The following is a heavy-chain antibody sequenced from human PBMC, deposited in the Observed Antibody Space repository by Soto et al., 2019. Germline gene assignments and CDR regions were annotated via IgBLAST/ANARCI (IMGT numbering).Heavy chain of an antibody. CDR1: GFSLTTDRVG. CDR2: IYWDDSK. V-gene: IGHV2-5*02. CDR3: AHAYGGGSLY. D-gene: IGHD3-10*01. Sequence: QITLKESGPTLVKPTQTLTLTCTFSGFSLTTDRVGVGWIRQPPGEALEWLAVIYWDDSKTYRPSLESRLTITKDTSKNQVAPTMTNMDSLDTATYYCAHAYGGGSLYWGQGTLVTVSS. J-gene: IGHJ4*02.